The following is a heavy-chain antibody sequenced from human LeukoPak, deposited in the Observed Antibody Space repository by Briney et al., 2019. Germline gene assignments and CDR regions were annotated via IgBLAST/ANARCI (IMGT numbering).Heavy chain of an antibody. CDR1: GYTFTNYA. V-gene: IGHV7-4-1*02. Sequence: ASVKVSCKASGYTFTNYAINWVRQAPGQGLEWMGWINTNTGNPTYAQGFTGRFVFSLDTSVSTAYLQISSLKAEDTAVYYCARATPPIFGVVSSFDPWGQGTLVTVSS. CDR2: INTNTGNP. CDR3: ARATPPIFGVVSSFDP. J-gene: IGHJ5*02. D-gene: IGHD3-3*01.